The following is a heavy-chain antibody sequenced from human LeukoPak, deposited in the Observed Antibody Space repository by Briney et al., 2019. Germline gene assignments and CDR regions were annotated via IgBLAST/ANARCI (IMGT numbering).Heavy chain of an antibody. V-gene: IGHV4-4*09. J-gene: IGHJ5*02. Sequence: SETLSLTCTVSGGSISSYYWSWIPHPPGKGLERIGYIYTSGSTNYSPSLKSRVTISIDTSKNQFSLKLSSVTAADTAVYYCARRESKRRCSAGSCYSLNWFDPWGQGTLVTVSS. CDR2: IYTSGST. D-gene: IGHD2-15*01. CDR1: GGSISSYY. CDR3: ARRESKRRCSAGSCYSLNWFDP.